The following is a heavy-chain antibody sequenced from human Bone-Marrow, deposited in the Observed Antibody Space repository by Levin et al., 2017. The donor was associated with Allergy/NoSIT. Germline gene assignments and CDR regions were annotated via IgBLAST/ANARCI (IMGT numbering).Heavy chain of an antibody. J-gene: IGHJ4*02. CDR3: VKGRGTTSQNFDN. V-gene: IGHV3-9*01. D-gene: IGHD2-2*01. Sequence: GGSLRLSCAVSGFSIGDFGMHWVRQVPGKGLQWVSGINWKSVIIGYADSVKGRFTVSRDNAKNSLYLHMNNLTPEDTAFYYCVKGRGTTSQNFDNWGQGTLVIVSS. CDR2: INWKSVII. CDR1: GFSIGDFG.